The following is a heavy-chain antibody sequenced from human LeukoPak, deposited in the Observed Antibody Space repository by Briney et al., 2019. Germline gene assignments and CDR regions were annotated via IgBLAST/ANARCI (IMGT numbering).Heavy chain of an antibody. Sequence: GGSLRLSCATSGFTFSTYSMNWVRQAPGKGLEWVSYISSDSSTIYYADSVEGRFTISRDNAKNSLYLQMNSLRAEDTAVFYCARDPGMITFGGVIGYFDYWGQGTLVTVSS. V-gene: IGHV3-48*04. CDR3: ARDPGMITFGGVIGYFDY. D-gene: IGHD3-16*02. CDR2: ISSDSSTI. J-gene: IGHJ4*02. CDR1: GFTFSTYS.